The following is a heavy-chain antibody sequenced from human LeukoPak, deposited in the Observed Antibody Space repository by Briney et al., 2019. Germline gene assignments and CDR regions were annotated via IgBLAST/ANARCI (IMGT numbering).Heavy chain of an antibody. CDR2: VYYSGST. CDR3: ARDATLGY. J-gene: IGHJ4*02. Sequence: SETLSLTCTVSGGSISSYYWSWIRQPPGKGLEWIGYVYYSGSTNYNPSLKSRVTISVDTSKNQFSLKLSSVTAADTAVYYCARDATLGYWGQGTLVTVSS. V-gene: IGHV4-59*01. CDR1: GGSISSYY. D-gene: IGHD3-16*01.